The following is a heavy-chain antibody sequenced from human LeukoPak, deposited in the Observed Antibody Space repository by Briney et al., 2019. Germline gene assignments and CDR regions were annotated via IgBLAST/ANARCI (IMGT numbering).Heavy chain of an antibody. D-gene: IGHD5-18*01. V-gene: IGHV3-11*04. Sequence: GGSLRLSCAASGFTFSDYYMSWIRQAPGKGREWVSYISSSGSTIYYADSVKGRFTISRDNAQNSLYLQMNRLRAEDTAVYYCARDTDTAAGNFAYWGQGALVTVSS. J-gene: IGHJ4*02. CDR2: ISSSGSTI. CDR3: ARDTDTAAGNFAY. CDR1: GFTFSDYY.